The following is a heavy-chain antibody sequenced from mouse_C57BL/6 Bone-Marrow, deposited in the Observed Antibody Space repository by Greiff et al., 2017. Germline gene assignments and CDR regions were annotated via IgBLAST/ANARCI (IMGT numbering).Heavy chain of an antibody. CDR2: IYPGDGDT. Sequence: VNVVESGPELVKPGASVKISCKASGYAFSSSWMNWVKQRPGKGLEWIGRIYPGDGDTNYNGKFKGKATLTADKSSSTAYMQLSSLTSEDSAVYFCAREELRYWGQGTTLTVSS. CDR1: GYAFSSSW. CDR3: AREELRY. D-gene: IGHD1-1*01. V-gene: IGHV1-82*01. J-gene: IGHJ2*01.